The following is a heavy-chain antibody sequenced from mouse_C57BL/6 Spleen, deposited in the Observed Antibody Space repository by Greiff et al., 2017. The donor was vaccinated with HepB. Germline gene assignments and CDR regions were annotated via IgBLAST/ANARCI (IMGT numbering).Heavy chain of an antibody. V-gene: IGHV2-2*01. CDR1: GFSLTSYG. CDR2: IWSGGST. Sequence: VKLMESGPGLVQPSQSLSITCTVSGFSLTSYGVHWVRQSPGKGLEWLGVIWSGGSTDYNAAFISRLSISKDNSKSQVFFKMNSLQADDTAIYYCARNPYGHGGAMDYWGQGTSVTVSS. CDR3: ARNPYGHGGAMDY. D-gene: IGHD1-1*02. J-gene: IGHJ4*01.